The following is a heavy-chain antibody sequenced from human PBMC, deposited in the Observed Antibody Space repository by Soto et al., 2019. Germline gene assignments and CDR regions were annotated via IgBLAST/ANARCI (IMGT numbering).Heavy chain of an antibody. CDR1: GYTFTRYA. CDR2: MNPNSGNT. Sequence: ASVKVSCKASGYTFTRYAINWVRQAPGQGLEWMGWMNPNSGNTGYAQKFQGRVTMTRNTSISTAYMELSSLRSEDSAMYYCAFYSRGYYYGFDNWGQGTLVTVYS. J-gene: IGHJ4*02. D-gene: IGHD3-22*01. CDR3: AFYSRGYYYGFDN. V-gene: IGHV1-8*02.